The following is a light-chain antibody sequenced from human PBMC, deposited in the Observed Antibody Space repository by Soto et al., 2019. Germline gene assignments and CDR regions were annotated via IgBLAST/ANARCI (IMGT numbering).Light chain of an antibody. Sequence: DIVVTQSPDSLALSLGERATINCKSSQSLFFSPNNKNYLAWYQQRPGQPPKLXIYWESTRQSGVPDRFSGSGSGTDFTLTISRLQAEDVALYYCQKYYSTPLTFGGGTKVDIK. J-gene: IGKJ4*01. V-gene: IGKV4-1*01. CDR2: WES. CDR1: QSLFFSPNNKNY. CDR3: QKYYSTPLT.